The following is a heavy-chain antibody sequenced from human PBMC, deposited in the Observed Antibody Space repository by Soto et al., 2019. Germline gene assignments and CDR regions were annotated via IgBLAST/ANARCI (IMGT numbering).Heavy chain of an antibody. CDR2: ISGTGGYT. D-gene: IGHD2-2*01. CDR3: AKTRGLYDS. CDR1: GFTFSSYA. Sequence: GGSLRLSCAASGFTFSSYAMSWVRQAPGKGLEWVSSISGTGGYTYYADSVKGRFTISRDVSKNTLYLQMNSLRAEDTAVYYCAKTRGLYDSWGQGTLVTVSS. V-gene: IGHV3-23*01. J-gene: IGHJ4*02.